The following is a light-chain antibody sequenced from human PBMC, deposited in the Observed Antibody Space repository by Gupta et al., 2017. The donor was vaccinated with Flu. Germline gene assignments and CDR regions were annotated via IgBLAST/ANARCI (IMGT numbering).Light chain of an antibody. Sequence: EILMTQSPATLSVSPGEGATLSCRASQSVSYNLAWYQQKPGRAPRLLVYAASTRAAGIPARFSGGGSETEFTLTISSLQSEDFAVYYCQHYNDWSPTFGQGTKLEIK. J-gene: IGKJ2*01. V-gene: IGKV3-15*01. CDR3: QHYNDWSPT. CDR1: QSVSYN. CDR2: AAS.